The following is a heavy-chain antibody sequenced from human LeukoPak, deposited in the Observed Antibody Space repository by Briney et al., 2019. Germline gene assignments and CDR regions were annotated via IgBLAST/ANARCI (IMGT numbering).Heavy chain of an antibody. CDR1: SGSISGHY. V-gene: IGHV4-59*08. Sequence: SETLSLTCTVSSGSISGHYWTWVRQPPGKGLEWIAYIYYTGVTNYTPSLKSRVTISLDTSKNQFSLKLSSVTAADTAVYYCARHAQSPYMGSFDDWGQGTLVTVPS. CDR3: ARHAQSPYMGSFDD. CDR2: IYYTGVT. D-gene: IGHD3-10*01. J-gene: IGHJ4*02.